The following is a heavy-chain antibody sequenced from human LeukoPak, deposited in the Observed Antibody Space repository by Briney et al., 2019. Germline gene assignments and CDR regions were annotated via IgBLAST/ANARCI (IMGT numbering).Heavy chain of an antibody. CDR2: IYSGGST. J-gene: IGHJ4*02. Sequence: GGSLRLSCAASGFTVSSNYMSWVRQAPGKGLEWVSVIYSGGSTYYADSVKGRFTISRDNSKNTLYLQMNSLRAEDTAVYYCARGHPRKYSYGYLYWGQGTLVTVSS. CDR1: GFTVSSNY. D-gene: IGHD5-18*01. V-gene: IGHV3-53*01. CDR3: ARGHPRKYSYGYLY.